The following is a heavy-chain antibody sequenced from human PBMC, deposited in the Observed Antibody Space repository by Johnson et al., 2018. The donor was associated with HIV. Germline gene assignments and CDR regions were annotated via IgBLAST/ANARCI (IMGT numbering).Heavy chain of an antibody. CDR2: ISWNSGSI. Sequence: MQLVESGGGLVQPGGSLRLSCAASGFTFSSYWMHWVRQAPGKGLVWVSRISWNSGSIGYADSVKGRFTISRDNSKNTLYLQMNSLRAEDTAVYYCARGRARAFDIWGQGTMVTVSS. D-gene: IGHD5-12*01. CDR1: GFTFSSYW. V-gene: IGHV3-74*02. CDR3: ARGRARAFDI. J-gene: IGHJ3*02.